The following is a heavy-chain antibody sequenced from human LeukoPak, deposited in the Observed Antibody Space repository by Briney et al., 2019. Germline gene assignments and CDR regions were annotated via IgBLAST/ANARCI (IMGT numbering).Heavy chain of an antibody. CDR2: ISSSSSYI. D-gene: IGHD1-1*01. J-gene: IGHJ4*02. CDR1: GFTFSSYS. V-gene: IGHV3-21*01. CDR3: ARVVQLERHFDY. Sequence: AGGSLRLSCAASGFTFSSYSMNWVRQAPGKGLEWVSSISSSSSYIYYADSVKGRFTISRDNAKNSLYLQMNSLRAEDTAVYYCARVVQLERHFDYWGQGTLVTVSS.